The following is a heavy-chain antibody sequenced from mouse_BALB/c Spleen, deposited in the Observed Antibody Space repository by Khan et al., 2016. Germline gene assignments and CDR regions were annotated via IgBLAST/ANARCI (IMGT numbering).Heavy chain of an antibody. D-gene: IGHD1-1*01. CDR3: TREYISTAQHWYFGV. CDR1: GFTFSSYT. Sequence: EVELVESGGGLVKPGGSLKLSCAASGFTFSSYTMSWVRQTPEKRLEWVATISSGGSYTYYPDSVKGRFNISRDNAKNTLELQMSSLESEDTAIFYCTREYISTAQHWYFGVWGAGTTVTVSS. CDR2: ISSGGSYT. V-gene: IGHV5-6-4*01. J-gene: IGHJ1*01.